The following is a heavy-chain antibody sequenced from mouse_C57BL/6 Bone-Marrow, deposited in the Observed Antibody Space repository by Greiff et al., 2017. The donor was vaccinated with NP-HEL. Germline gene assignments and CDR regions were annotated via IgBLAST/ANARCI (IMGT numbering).Heavy chain of an antibody. CDR2: ISDGGSYT. D-gene: IGHD2-1*01. V-gene: IGHV5-4*01. J-gene: IGHJ4*01. Sequence: EVQVVESGGGLVKPGGSLKLSCAASGFTFSSYAMSWVRQTPEKRLEWVATISDGGSYTYYPDNVKGRFTFSRDNAKNNLYLQMSHLKSEDTAMYYCAIDIYCNYGLYAMDYWGQGTSVTVSS. CDR3: AIDIYCNYGLYAMDY. CDR1: GFTFSSYA.